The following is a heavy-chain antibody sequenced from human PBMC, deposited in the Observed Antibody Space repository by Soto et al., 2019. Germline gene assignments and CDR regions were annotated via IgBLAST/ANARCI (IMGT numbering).Heavy chain of an antibody. D-gene: IGHD4-17*01. J-gene: IGHJ6*02. CDR1: GGYILDSD. V-gene: IGHV4-59*01. CDR3: ARVNYGDYYYGMDV. CDR2: ISYTGSA. Sequence: SETQSLTSTVSGGYILDSDLRLIRQPPGKGLEWIGYISYTGSANYNASLKSRLTISVDTSKNQFSLKLSSVTAADTALYYCARVNYGDYYYGMDVWGQGTTVTVSS.